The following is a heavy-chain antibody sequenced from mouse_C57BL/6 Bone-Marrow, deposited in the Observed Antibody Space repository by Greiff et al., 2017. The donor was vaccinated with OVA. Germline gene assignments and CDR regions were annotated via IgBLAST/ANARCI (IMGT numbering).Heavy chain of an antibody. V-gene: IGHV5-4*03. Sequence: EVKLVESGGGLVKPGGSLKLSCAASGFTFSSYAMSWVRQTPEKRLEWVATISDGGSYTYYPDNVKGRFTISRDNAKNNLYLQMSDVKSEDTAMYYCASYNFDYGGQGTTLTVSS. CDR2: ISDGGSYT. CDR1: GFTFSSYA. CDR3: ASYNFDY. J-gene: IGHJ2*01.